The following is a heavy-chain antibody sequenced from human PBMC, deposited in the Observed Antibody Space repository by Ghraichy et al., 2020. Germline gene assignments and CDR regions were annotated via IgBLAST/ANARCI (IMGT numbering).Heavy chain of an antibody. J-gene: IGHJ4*01. CDR2: ISGSGVNT. V-gene: IGHV3-23*01. D-gene: IGHD3-10*01. CDR3: AKESRGGSGSYYDPPFVDY. CDR1: GFTFSSYA. Sequence: GGSLRLSCAASGFTFSSYAMSWVRQAPGKGLEWVSAISGSGVNTYYADSVKGRFTISRDNSKNTLYLQMNRLRAEDTAVYYCAKESRGGSGSYYDPPFVDYWGQEPWSPSPQ.